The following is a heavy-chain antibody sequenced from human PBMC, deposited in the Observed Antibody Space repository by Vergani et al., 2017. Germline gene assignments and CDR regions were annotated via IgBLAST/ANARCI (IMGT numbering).Heavy chain of an antibody. V-gene: IGHV4-39*01. CDR2: IYYSGST. CDR1: GASIRSSNYY. D-gene: IGHD6-19*01. CDR3: ARHSXVEWLVKVGWIDP. Sequence: QLQLQESGPGLVKPSATLPLTCSVSGASIRSSNYYWGWIRQPPGKGLEWIARIYYSGSTYYNPSLKSRVTISVDTSKNQFSLKLSSVTAADTAVYFCARHSXVEWLVKVGWIDPWGQGILVTVSS. J-gene: IGHJ5*02.